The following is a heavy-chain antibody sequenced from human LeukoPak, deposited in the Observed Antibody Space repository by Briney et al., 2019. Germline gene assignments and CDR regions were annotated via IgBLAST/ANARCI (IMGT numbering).Heavy chain of an antibody. D-gene: IGHD5-24*01. Sequence: SVTVSCTASGGTFSSYAISWVRQAPGQGLEWMGGIIPIFGTANYAQKFQGRVTITADESTSTAYMELSSLRSEDTAVYYCARYLPRGRDGYQNHYFDYWGQGTLVTVSS. J-gene: IGHJ4*02. CDR2: IIPIFGTA. CDR1: GGTFSSYA. V-gene: IGHV1-69*13. CDR3: ARYLPRGRDGYQNHYFDY.